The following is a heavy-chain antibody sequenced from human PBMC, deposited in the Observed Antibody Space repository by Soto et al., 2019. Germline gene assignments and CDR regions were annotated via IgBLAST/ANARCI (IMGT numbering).Heavy chain of an antibody. CDR3: ARARWNLYDVDALDI. D-gene: IGHD3-22*01. Sequence: GGSLRLSCAAPGFTFSSYAMTWVRQAPGKGLEWVSGISGGGTTTYYADSVKGRFTISRDNPKNMLYMQMDSLRAEDTAIYYCARARWNLYDVDALDIWGQGTMVTVSS. CDR1: GFTFSSYA. CDR2: ISGGGTTT. J-gene: IGHJ3*02. V-gene: IGHV3-23*01.